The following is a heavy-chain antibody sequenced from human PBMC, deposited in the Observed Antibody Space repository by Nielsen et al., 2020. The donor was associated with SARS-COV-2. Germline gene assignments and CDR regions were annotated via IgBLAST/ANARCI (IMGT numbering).Heavy chain of an antibody. CDR2: IIPIFGTA. V-gene: IGHV1-69*13. CDR3: ARAVSRTYYYYYMDV. J-gene: IGHJ6*03. CDR1: GGTFSSYA. Sequence: SVPVSCKASGGTFSSYAISWVRQAPGQGLEWMGGIIPIFGTANYAQKFQGRVTITADESTSTAYMELSSLRSEDTAVYYCARAVSRTYYYYYMDVWGKGTTVTVSS.